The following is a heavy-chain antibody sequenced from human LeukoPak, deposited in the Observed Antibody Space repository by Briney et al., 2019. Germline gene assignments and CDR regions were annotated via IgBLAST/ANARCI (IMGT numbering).Heavy chain of an antibody. J-gene: IGHJ5*02. CDR3: AREGTAGTNLNWFDP. CDR1: GGSISSYY. V-gene: IGHV4-59*01. D-gene: IGHD1-1*01. CDR2: ISYSGST. Sequence: SVTLSLTCTVSGGSISSYYWSWIRQPPGKGLEWIGYISYSGSTNFNPSLKSRVTISVDTSKNQYSLKLSSVTAEDTAVYYWAREGTAGTNLNWFDPWGQGTLVT.